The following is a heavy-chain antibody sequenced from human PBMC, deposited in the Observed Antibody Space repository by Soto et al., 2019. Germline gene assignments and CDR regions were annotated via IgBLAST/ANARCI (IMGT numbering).Heavy chain of an antibody. CDR1: GGSIYTYY. J-gene: IGHJ4*02. V-gene: IGHV4-59*12. Sequence: SETLSLTCNVSGGSIYTYYWNWIRQSPGKGLEWIGYISDGGSTNYNPSLKSRVTMSVDTSKNQFSLKLSSVTAADTAVYYCARVPNLGYCSGGSCLGYYFDYWGQGTLVTVSS. CDR2: ISDGGST. CDR3: ARVPNLGYCSGGSCLGYYFDY. D-gene: IGHD2-15*01.